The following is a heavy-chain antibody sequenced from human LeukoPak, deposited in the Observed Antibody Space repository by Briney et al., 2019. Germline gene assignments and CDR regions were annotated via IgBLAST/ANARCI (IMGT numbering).Heavy chain of an antibody. Sequence: SETLSLTCTVSGYSISSGYYWGWIRQPPGKGLEWIGSIYHSGSTYYNPSLKSRVTISVDTSKNQFSLKLSSVTAADTAVYYCARMGGANWFDPWGQGTLVTVSS. CDR2: IYHSGST. J-gene: IGHJ5*02. V-gene: IGHV4-38-2*02. CDR3: ARMGGANWFDP. D-gene: IGHD1-26*01. CDR1: GYSISSGYY.